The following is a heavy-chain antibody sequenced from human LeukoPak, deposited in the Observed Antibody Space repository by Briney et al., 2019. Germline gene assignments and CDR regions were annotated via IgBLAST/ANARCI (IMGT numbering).Heavy chain of an antibody. V-gene: IGHV4-34*01. J-gene: IGHJ2*01. CDR1: GFTFSAYN. Sequence: PGGSLRLSCAVSGFTFSAYNMNWVRQPPGKGLEWIGEINHSGSTNYNPSLKSRVTISVDTSKNQFSLKLSSVTAADTAVYYCARRLGYDFWSGYFDLWGRGTLVTVSS. CDR2: INHSGST. D-gene: IGHD3-3*01. CDR3: ARRLGYDFWSGYFDL.